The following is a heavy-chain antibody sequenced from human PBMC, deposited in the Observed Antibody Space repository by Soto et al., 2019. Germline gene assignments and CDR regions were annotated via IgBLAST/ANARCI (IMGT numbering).Heavy chain of an antibody. Sequence: EVQLLESGGGLVQPGGSLRLSCAASGFTFNNYAISWVRQAPGKGLEWVSTITGSGDSAYYGDSVKGRFIIPGDNSKNTLYMQMHSLGAEDSAIYYCAKGRGTNYYYHMDVWGGGTTVTVSS. CDR1: GFTFNNYA. V-gene: IGHV3-23*01. J-gene: IGHJ6*03. CDR2: ITGSGDSA. D-gene: IGHD1-26*01. CDR3: AKGRGTNYYYHMDV.